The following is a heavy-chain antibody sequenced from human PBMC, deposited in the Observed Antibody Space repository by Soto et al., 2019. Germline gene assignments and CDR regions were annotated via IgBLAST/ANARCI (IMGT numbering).Heavy chain of an antibody. V-gene: IGHV3-15*01. Sequence: EVQLVESGGGLVKPGGSLRLSCAASGFTFSNAWMSWVRQAPGKGLEWVGRIKSKTDGGTTDYAAPVKGRFTISRDDSKNTLYLQMNSLKTEDTAVYYCTTDRPNWNYPEPFDYWGQGTLVTVSS. J-gene: IGHJ4*02. CDR3: TTDRPNWNYPEPFDY. D-gene: IGHD1-7*01. CDR2: IKSKTDGGTT. CDR1: GFTFSNAW.